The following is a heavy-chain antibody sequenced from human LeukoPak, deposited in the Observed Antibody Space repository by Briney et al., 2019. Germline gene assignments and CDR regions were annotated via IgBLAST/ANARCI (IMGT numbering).Heavy chain of an antibody. CDR3: ARDSRYDFWSGYEYNWFDP. J-gene: IGHJ5*02. CDR1: GFTFSEYY. Sequence: PGGSLRLSCAASGFTFSEYYMSWIRQAPGKGLEWVSYISSSGSTIYYADSVKGRFTISRDNAKNSLYLQMNSLRAEDTAVYYCARDSRYDFWSGYEYNWFDPWGQGTLVTVSS. V-gene: IGHV3-11*04. CDR2: ISSSGSTI. D-gene: IGHD3-3*01.